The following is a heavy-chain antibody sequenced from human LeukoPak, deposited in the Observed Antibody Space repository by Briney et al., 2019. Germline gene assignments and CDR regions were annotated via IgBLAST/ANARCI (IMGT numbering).Heavy chain of an antibody. V-gene: IGHV1-18*01. CDR1: GGTFSSYA. D-gene: IGHD1-26*01. CDR3: ARVGGLAMGKNYYYYYYMDV. CDR2: ISAYNGNT. J-gene: IGHJ6*03. Sequence: ASVKVSCKASGGTFSSYAISWVRQAPGQGLEWMGWISAYNGNTNYAQKLQGRVTMTTDTSTSTAYMELRSLRSDDTAVYYCARVGGLAMGKNYYYYYYMDVWGKGTTVTVSS.